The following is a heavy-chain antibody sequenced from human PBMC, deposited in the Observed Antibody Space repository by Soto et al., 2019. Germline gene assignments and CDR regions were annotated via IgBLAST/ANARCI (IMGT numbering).Heavy chain of an antibody. V-gene: IGHV3-21*01. CDR3: ARVGGGYQLLHAFDI. CDR1: GFTFSSYS. Sequence: EVQVVESGGGLVKPGGSLRLSCAASGFTFSSYSMNWVRQAPGKGLEWVSSISSSSSYIYYADSVKGRFTISRDNAKNSLYLQMNSLRAEDTGVYYCARVGGGYQLLHAFDIWGQGTMVTVSS. D-gene: IGHD2-2*01. CDR2: ISSSSSYI. J-gene: IGHJ3*02.